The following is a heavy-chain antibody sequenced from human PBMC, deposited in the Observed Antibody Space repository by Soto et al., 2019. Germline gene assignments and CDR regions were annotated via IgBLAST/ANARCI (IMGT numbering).Heavy chain of an antibody. J-gene: IGHJ4*02. CDR2: IIPILGIA. CDR3: ASPYDSSGY. V-gene: IGHV1-69*02. D-gene: IGHD3-22*01. Sequence: SVKVSCKASGGTFSSYTISWVRQAPGQGLWWMGRIIPILGIANYAQKFRGRVTITADKSTSTAYMELSSLRSEDTAVYYCASPYDSSGYWGQGTLVTVSS. CDR1: GGTFSSYT.